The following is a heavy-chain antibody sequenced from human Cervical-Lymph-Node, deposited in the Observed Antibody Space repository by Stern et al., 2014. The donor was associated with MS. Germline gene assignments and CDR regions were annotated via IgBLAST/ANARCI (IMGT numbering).Heavy chain of an antibody. CDR1: GFSLGTSGMC. J-gene: IGHJ6*02. Sequence: QVTLRESGPALVKPTQTLTLTCTFSGFSLGTSGMCVSWIRQPPGKALEWLALIDLDDDKYYSTSLKTRLTVSKDTSKNQVVLTVTNVDPADTGTYYCARVPSSVKIFGVVGHGMDVWGQGTTVTVS. CDR3: ARVPSSVKIFGVVGHGMDV. D-gene: IGHD3-3*01. V-gene: IGHV2-70*01. CDR2: IDLDDDK.